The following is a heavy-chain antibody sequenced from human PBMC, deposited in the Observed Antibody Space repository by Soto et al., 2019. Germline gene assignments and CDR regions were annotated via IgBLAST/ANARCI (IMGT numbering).Heavy chain of an antibody. CDR2: IRSSGDRT. CDR3: PKQQGPGTPYYYAMDV. V-gene: IGHV3-23*01. CDR1: GFTFNSYV. Sequence: EVQLLESGGGLVQPGASLRLSCAASGFTFNSYVMSWVRQAPGKGLEWVSVIRSSGDRTYYADSVKGRFTISRDNSKNTLYMQMNSLRAEDTAVYYCPKQQGPGTPYYYAMDVWGQGTTVTVSS. D-gene: IGHD1-1*01. J-gene: IGHJ6*02.